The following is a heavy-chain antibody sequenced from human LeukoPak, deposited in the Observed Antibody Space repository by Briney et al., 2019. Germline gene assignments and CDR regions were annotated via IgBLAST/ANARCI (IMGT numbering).Heavy chain of an antibody. CDR2: ISYDGSNK. D-gene: IGHD6-19*01. CDR3: ARELVAGNYYYYGMDV. V-gene: IGHV3-30-3*01. J-gene: IGHJ6*02. Sequence: PGGSLRLSCAASGFTFSSYAMHWVRQAPGKGLEWVAVISYDGSNKYYADSVKGRFTISRDNSKNTLYLQMNSLRAEDTAVYYCARELVAGNYYYYGMDVWGQGTTVTVSS. CDR1: GFTFSSYA.